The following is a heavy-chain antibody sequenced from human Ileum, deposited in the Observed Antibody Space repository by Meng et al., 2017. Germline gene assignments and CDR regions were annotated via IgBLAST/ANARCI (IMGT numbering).Heavy chain of an antibody. V-gene: IGHV3-23*01. CDR1: GFTFSNYA. Sequence: GESLKISCAASGFTFSNYAMSWVRQAPGKGLEWVSAIGTSGSTYYADSVKGRFTISRDNSKNTLYLQMNSLTADDTAVYFCVRGCTGDCRGVDYWGQGTLVTVSS. D-gene: IGHD2-8*02. CDR3: VRGCTGDCRGVDY. CDR2: IGTSGST. J-gene: IGHJ4*02.